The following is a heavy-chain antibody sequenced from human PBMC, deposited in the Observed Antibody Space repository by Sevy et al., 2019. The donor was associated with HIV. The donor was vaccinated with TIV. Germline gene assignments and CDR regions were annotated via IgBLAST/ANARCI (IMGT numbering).Heavy chain of an antibody. CDR1: GFTVSSNY. D-gene: IGHD2-2*01. V-gene: IGHV3-66*01. CDR3: ARTRLDSAPNIVVVPAADVDAFDI. J-gene: IGHJ3*02. Sequence: GGSLRLSCAASGFTVSSNYMSWVRQAPGKGLEWVSVIYSGGSTYYADSVKGRFTISRYNSKNTLYLQMNSLRAEDTAVYYCARTRLDSAPNIVVVPAADVDAFDIWGQGTMVTVSS. CDR2: IYSGGST.